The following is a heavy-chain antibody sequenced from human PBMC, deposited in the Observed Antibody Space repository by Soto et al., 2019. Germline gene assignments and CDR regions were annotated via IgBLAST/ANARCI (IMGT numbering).Heavy chain of an antibody. D-gene: IGHD1-26*01. CDR1: GFTFSRYG. J-gene: IGHJ5*02. Sequence: PGGSLRLSCAASGFTFSRYGMHWVRQAPGKGLEWVAVIFYDGSRKEYAASLKGRFTISRDNSKNTLYLQMNSLRAEDTAMYYWVREESENVGTGSAPWGQGPLVTVS. CDR2: IFYDGSRK. V-gene: IGHV3-33*01. CDR3: VREESENVGTGSAP.